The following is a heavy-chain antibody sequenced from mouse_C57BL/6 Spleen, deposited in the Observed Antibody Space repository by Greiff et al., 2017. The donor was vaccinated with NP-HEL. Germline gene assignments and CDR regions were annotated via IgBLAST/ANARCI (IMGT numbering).Heavy chain of an antibody. D-gene: IGHD2-4*01. CDR1: GYTFTSYW. J-gene: IGHJ3*01. CDR2: IDPSDSET. V-gene: IGHV1-52*01. Sequence: QVQLQQPGAELVRPGSSVKLSCKASGYTFTSYWMHWVKQRPIQGLEWIGNIDPSDSETHYNQKFKDKATLTVDKSSSTAYMQLSSPTSEDSAVYYCARGDYDRAWFAYWGQGTLVTVSA. CDR3: ARGDYDRAWFAY.